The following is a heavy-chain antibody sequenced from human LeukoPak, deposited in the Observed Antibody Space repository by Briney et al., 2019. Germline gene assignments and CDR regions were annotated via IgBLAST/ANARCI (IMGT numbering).Heavy chain of an antibody. CDR2: IYYSGST. CDR3: ARTYYYDSSGRARFFDY. V-gene: IGHV4-59*01. Sequence: TSETLSLTCTVSGGSISSYYWSWIRQPPGKGLEWIGYIYYSGSTNYNPSLKSRVTISVDTSKNQFSLKLSSVTAADTAVYYCARTYYYDSSGRARFFDYWGQGTLVTVSS. J-gene: IGHJ4*02. D-gene: IGHD3-22*01. CDR1: GGSISSYY.